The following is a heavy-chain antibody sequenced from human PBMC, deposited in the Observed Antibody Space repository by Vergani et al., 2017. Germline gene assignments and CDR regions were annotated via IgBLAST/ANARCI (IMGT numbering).Heavy chain of an antibody. CDR1: GFTFSSYA. D-gene: IGHD1-26*01. J-gene: IGHJ4*02. CDR3: TTVGRVGAIQLSYFDY. CDR2: ISGSGGST. Sequence: EVQLLESGGGLVQPGGSLRLSCAASGFTFSSYAMSWVRQAPGKGLEWVSAISGSGGSTYYADSVKGRFTISRDNSKNTLYLQMNSLKTEDTAVYYCTTVGRVGAIQLSYFDYWGQGTLVTVSS. V-gene: IGHV3-23*01.